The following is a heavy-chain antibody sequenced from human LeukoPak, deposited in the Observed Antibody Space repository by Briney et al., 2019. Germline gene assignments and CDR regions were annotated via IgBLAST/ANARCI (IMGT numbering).Heavy chain of an antibody. CDR3: ARINDIVVVPAAHYGPLGY. CDR1: GGTFSSYA. J-gene: IGHJ4*02. D-gene: IGHD2-2*01. CDR2: IIPILGTA. Sequence: PGSSVKVSCKASGGTFSSYAISWVRQAPGQGLEWMGRIIPILGTANYAQKFQGRVTITADESTSTAYMELSSLRSEDTAVYYCARINDIVVVPAAHYGPLGYWGQGTLVTVSS. V-gene: IGHV1-69*11.